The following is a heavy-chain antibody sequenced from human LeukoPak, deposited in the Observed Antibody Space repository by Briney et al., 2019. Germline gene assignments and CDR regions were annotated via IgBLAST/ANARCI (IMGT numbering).Heavy chain of an antibody. Sequence: PGGSLRLSCAASGFTFSSYSMNWVRQAPGKGLECVSSISSSRSYIYYADSVKGRFTISRDNAKNSLYLQMNSLRAEDTAVYYCARDGVAAAHYYYYYMDVWGKGTTVTVSS. J-gene: IGHJ6*03. CDR3: ARDGVAAAHYYYYYMDV. CDR2: ISSSRSYI. CDR1: GFTFSSYS. V-gene: IGHV3-21*01. D-gene: IGHD6-13*01.